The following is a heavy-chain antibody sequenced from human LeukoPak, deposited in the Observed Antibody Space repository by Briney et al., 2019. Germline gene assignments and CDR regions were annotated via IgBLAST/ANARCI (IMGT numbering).Heavy chain of an antibody. CDR1: GYTFTGYY. D-gene: IGHD5-18*01. V-gene: IGHV1-2*02. Sequence: ASVKVSCKASGYTFTGYYMHWVRQAPGQGLEWMGWINPNSGGTNYAQKFQGRVTMTRDTSISTAYMELSRLRSDDTAVYYCARDLYSYGPGTYYYYYYMDVWGKGTTVTVSS. J-gene: IGHJ6*03. CDR2: INPNSGGT. CDR3: ARDLYSYGPGTYYYYYYMDV.